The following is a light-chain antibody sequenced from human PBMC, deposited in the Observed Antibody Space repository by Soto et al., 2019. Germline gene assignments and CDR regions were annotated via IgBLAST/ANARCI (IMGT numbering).Light chain of an antibody. J-gene: IGLJ1*01. CDR2: EVS. CDR1: SSDIGGYNY. CDR3: QSYDSSLSALYV. Sequence: QSVLTQPPSASGSPGQSVTISCTGTSSDIGGYNYVSWYQQHPGKAPKLIIYEVSKRPSGVPDRFSGSKSGNTASLTVSGLQAEDEADYYCQSYDSSLSALYVFGTGTKV. V-gene: IGLV2-8*01.